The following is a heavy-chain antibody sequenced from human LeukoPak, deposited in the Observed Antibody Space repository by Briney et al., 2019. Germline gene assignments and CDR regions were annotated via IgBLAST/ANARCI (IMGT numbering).Heavy chain of an antibody. CDR2: IWYDGTNK. J-gene: IGHJ4*02. V-gene: IGHV3-33*01. CDR3: ARIGGDRHPIEY. CDR1: GFTFSSYG. Sequence: GRSLRLSCAASGFTFSSYGMHWVRQAPGKGLEWVAVIWYDGTNKYYAGSGKGRFTISRDNSKNTLYLLLNSRRTEDTAVYYCARIGGDRHPIEYWGQGTLVTVSS. D-gene: IGHD2-21*02.